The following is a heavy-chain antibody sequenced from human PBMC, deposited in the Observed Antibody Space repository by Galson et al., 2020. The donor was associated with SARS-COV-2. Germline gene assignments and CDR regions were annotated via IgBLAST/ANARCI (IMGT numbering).Heavy chain of an antibody. J-gene: IGHJ5*02. D-gene: IGHD3-10*01. CDR3: ARRGGFGSGSFSA. Sequence: SETLSLTCTVSNGSINNNIYYWGWIRQSPGGALEWLGSLYSSGSIFYNPSLRDRLSISVDTPTNHFVLRLHSVTAADTAVYFCARRGGFGSGSFSAWGQGTLVTVAS. CDR1: NGSINNNIYY. V-gene: IGHV4-39*02. CDR2: LYSSGSI.